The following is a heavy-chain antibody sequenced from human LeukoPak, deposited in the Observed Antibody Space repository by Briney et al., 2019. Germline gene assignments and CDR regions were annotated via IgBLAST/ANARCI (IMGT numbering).Heavy chain of an antibody. D-gene: IGHD1-26*01. CDR1: GFTFSNAW. V-gene: IGHV3-15*01. Sequence: PGGSLRPSCAASGFTFSNAWMSWVRQAPGKGLAWVGRIKSKTDGGTTDYAAPVKGRFTISRDDSKNTLYLQMNSLKTEDTAVYYCTTGGPIVGATVDDWGQGTLVTVSS. CDR2: IKSKTDGGTT. J-gene: IGHJ4*02. CDR3: TTGGPIVGATVDD.